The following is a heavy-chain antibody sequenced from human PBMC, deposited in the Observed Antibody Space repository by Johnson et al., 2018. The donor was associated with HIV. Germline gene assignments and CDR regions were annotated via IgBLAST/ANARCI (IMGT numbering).Heavy chain of an antibody. J-gene: IGHJ3*02. CDR2: ISSSGSTI. V-gene: IGHV3-11*01. Sequence: QVQLVESGGGLVKPGGSLRLSCAASGFTFSDYYMSWIRQAPGKGLEWVSYISSSGSTIYYADSVKGRFIISRDNGRNSLYLQMNSLRAEDTALYYCARWSTEGSDAFDIWGQGTMVTVSS. D-gene: IGHD1-26*01. CDR3: ARWSTEGSDAFDI. CDR1: GFTFSDYY.